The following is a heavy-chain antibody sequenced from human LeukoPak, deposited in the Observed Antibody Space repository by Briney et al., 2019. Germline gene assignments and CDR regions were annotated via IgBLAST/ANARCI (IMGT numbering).Heavy chain of an antibody. J-gene: IGHJ4*02. V-gene: IGHV4-4*07. CDR2: IYTSGST. CDR1: GGSISSYY. D-gene: IGHD3-9*01. CDR3: ARGHYDILTGYYFDY. Sequence: SETLSLTCTVSGGSISSYYWSWIRQPAGKGLEWIGRIYTSGSTNYNPSLKSRVTMSVDTSKNQFSLKLSSVTAADTAVYYCARGHYDILTGYYFDYWGQGTLVTVSS.